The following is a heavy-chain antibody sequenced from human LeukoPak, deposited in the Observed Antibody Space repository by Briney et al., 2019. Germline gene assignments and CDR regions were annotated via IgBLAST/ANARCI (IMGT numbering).Heavy chain of an antibody. V-gene: IGHV1-58*02. CDR2: IVVGSGNT. CDR3: AAQSIAAAGMDD. J-gene: IGHJ4*02. D-gene: IGHD6-13*01. CDR1: GFTFTSSA. Sequence: SVKVSCKASGFTFTSSAMQWVRQARGQRLEWIGWIVVGSGNTNYAQKFQERVTITRDMSTSTAYMELSSLRSEDTAVYYCAAQSIAAAGMDDWGQGTLVTVSS.